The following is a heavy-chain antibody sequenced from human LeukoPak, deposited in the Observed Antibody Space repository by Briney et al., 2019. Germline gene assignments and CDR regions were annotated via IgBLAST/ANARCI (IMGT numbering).Heavy chain of an antibody. V-gene: IGHV1-18*01. D-gene: IGHD5-18*01. CDR2: ISAYNGNT. Sequence: ASVKVSCKASGYTFTSYGISWVRQAPGQGLEWMGWISAYNGNTNYAQKLQGRVTMTTDTSTSTAYMELRSLRSDDTAVYYCATNRPRYSYGYRSSDYWGQGTLVTVSS. CDR3: ATNRPRYSYGYRSSDY. J-gene: IGHJ4*02. CDR1: GYTFTSYG.